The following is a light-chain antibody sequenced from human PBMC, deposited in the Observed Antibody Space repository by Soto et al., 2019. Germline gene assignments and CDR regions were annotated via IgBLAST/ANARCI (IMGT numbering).Light chain of an antibody. CDR2: GAS. CDR3: QQYGSSRT. Sequence: EIVLTQSPGTLSLSPGERATLSCRASQSLRSSYLAWYQQKPGQAPRLLIYGASSRATGIPDRFSGSGSGTDFTLTISRLEPEDFSVYYCQQYGSSRTFGQGTKVEIK. J-gene: IGKJ1*01. V-gene: IGKV3-20*01. CDR1: QSLRSSY.